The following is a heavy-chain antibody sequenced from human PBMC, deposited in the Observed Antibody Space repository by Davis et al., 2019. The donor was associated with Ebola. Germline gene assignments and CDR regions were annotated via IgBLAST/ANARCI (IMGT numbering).Heavy chain of an antibody. Sequence: SETLSLTCAVYGVSFSDYYWSWIRQPPGKGLEWIGVTNHRGYTTYTPSLKSRVTISVDTSKNQFSLILSSVTAADTAVYYCARLVVAVAKAGFDPWGQGTLVTVSS. D-gene: IGHD6-19*01. V-gene: IGHV4-34*01. CDR3: ARLVVAVAKAGFDP. CDR2: TNHRGYT. CDR1: GVSFSDYY. J-gene: IGHJ5*02.